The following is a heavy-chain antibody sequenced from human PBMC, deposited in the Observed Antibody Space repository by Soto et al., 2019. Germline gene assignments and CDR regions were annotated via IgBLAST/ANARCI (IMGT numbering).Heavy chain of an antibody. D-gene: IGHD2-2*01. J-gene: IGHJ6*02. V-gene: IGHV3-9*01. CDR1: GFTFDDYA. CDR3: AKDTRGYYYYAMDV. Sequence: GGSLRLSCAASGFTFDDYAMHWVRRAPGKGLEWVSGISWNSGGIHYADSVKGRFTISRDNAKNSLYLQMNSLRAEDTALYYCAKDTRGYYYYAMDVWGQGTTVTVSS. CDR2: ISWNSGGI.